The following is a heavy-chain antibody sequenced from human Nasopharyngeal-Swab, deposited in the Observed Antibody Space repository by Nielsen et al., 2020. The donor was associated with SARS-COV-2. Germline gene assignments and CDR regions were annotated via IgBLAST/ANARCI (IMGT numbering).Heavy chain of an antibody. CDR3: AREVPYSGHDDAFDI. Sequence: GESLKISCAASGFTFSHFAMHWLRQSRGGGLEWMAVISYDGDNRYYADSVKGRFTISRDISKNSLYLQMNSLRAEDTAVYYCAREVPYSGHDDAFDIWGQGTMVTVSA. CDR1: GFTFSHFA. J-gene: IGHJ3*02. D-gene: IGHD5-12*01. CDR2: ISYDGDNR. V-gene: IGHV3-30-3*01.